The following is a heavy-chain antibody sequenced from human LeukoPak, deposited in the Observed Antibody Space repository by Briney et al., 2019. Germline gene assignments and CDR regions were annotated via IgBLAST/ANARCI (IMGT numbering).Heavy chain of an antibody. CDR3: ASTIAAAGFFSGGMDV. CDR2: VSSSSSTI. Sequence: GGSLRLSCAASGFTFSSYSMNWVRQAPGKGLEWVSYVSSSSSTIYYADSVKGRFTISRDNAENSLYLQMNSLRAEDTAVYYCASTIAAAGFFSGGMDVWGQGTTVTVSS. J-gene: IGHJ6*02. V-gene: IGHV3-48*01. D-gene: IGHD6-13*01. CDR1: GFTFSSYS.